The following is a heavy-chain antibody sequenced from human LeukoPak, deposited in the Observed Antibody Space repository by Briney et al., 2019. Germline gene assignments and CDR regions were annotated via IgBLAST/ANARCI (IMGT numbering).Heavy chain of an antibody. CDR2: IKSKTGDGTI. D-gene: IGHD3-16*01. V-gene: IGHV3-15*01. J-gene: IGHJ4*02. CDR3: TIDLMSHDY. Sequence: GGSLRLSCAASGFTFSNAWMSWVRQAPGKGLEWVGRIKSKTGDGTIDYAAPVKGRFTISRDDSKNTLYLQMNSLKTEDTAVYYCTIDLMSHDYWGQGTLVTVSS. CDR1: GFTFSNAW.